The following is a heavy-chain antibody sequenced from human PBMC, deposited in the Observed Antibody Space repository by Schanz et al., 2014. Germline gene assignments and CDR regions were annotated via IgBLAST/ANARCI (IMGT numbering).Heavy chain of an antibody. V-gene: IGHV3-23*01. CDR1: GFTFSSYA. Sequence: EVQLLESGGGLVQPGGSLRLSCAASGFTFSSYAMSWVRQAPGKGLEWVSAISGSGGSTYYADSVKGRFTISRDNSKNTLYLQMNSLRVEDTAIYYCARDSNGDDGYRFWFDSWGQGILVTVSS. D-gene: IGHD4-17*01. J-gene: IGHJ5*01. CDR2: ISGSGGST. CDR3: ARDSNGDDGYRFWFDS.